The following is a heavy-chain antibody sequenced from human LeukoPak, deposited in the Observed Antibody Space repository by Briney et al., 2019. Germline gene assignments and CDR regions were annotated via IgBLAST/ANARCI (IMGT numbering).Heavy chain of an antibody. J-gene: IGHJ4*02. CDR2: IYFSGNT. D-gene: IGHD2-15*01. CDR3: ATYYVGIGGRGH. V-gene: IGHV4-61*03. Sequence: SETLSLTCTVSGGSVSSDNYDWHWIRQPPGGGLDWIGCIYFSGNTNYNPSLKSRVTISVDTSKNHFSLKLSTVTAADTAVYYCATYYVGIGGRGHWGPGTLVTVSS. CDR1: GGSVSSDNYD.